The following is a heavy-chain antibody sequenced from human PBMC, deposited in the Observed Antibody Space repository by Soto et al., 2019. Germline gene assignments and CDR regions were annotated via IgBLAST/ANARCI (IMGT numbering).Heavy chain of an antibody. V-gene: IGHV1-69*13. CDR2: IIPIFGTA. Sequence: PVKVSCKSSGGTFSSYAISWVRQAPGQGLEWMGGIIPIFGTANYAQKFQGRVTITADESTSTAYMELSSLRSEDTAVYYCALQSHIAARPRNGLDGCGKGATRTVYS. J-gene: IGHJ6*04. D-gene: IGHD6-6*01. CDR1: GGTFSSYA. CDR3: ALQSHIAARPRNGLDG.